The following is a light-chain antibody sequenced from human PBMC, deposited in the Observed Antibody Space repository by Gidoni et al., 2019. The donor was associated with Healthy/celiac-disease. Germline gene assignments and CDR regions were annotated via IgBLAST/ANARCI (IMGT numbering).Light chain of an antibody. Sequence: QSALPQPASVSGSPGQSITISCTGTSSDVGSYNLVSWYQQHPGKAPKLMIYEVSKRPSGVSNRFSGSKSGNTASLTISGLQAEDEADYYCCSYAGSSTPVVFGGGTKLTV. J-gene: IGLJ2*01. CDR3: CSYAGSSTPVV. V-gene: IGLV2-23*02. CDR2: EVS. CDR1: SSDVGSYNL.